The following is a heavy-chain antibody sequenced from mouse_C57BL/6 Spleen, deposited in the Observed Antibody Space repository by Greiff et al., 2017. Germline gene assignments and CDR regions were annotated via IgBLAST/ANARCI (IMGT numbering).Heavy chain of an antibody. D-gene: IGHD1-1*01. CDR1: GFNIKDDY. CDR2: IDPENGDT. J-gene: IGHJ2*01. CDR3: TTVDYYGSSRGYFDY. Sequence: EVKLVESGAELVRPGASVKLSCTASGFNIKDDYMHWVKQRPEQGLEWIGWIDPENGDTAYASKFQGKATITADTSSNTAYLQLSSLTSEDTAVYYCTTVDYYGSSRGYFDYWGQGTTLTVSS. V-gene: IGHV14-4*01.